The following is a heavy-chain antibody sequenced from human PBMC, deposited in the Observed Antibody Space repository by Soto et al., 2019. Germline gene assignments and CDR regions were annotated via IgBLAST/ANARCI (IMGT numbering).Heavy chain of an antibody. Sequence: QVQLVESGGGVVQPGRSLRLSFAASGFTFSSYGMHWVRQAPGKGLEWVAVISYDGSNEYYADSVKGRFTISRDNSKNTLYLQMNSLRAEDTAVYYCAKVGCSSISCYRNWFDPWGQGTLVTVSS. J-gene: IGHJ5*02. D-gene: IGHD2-2*01. CDR1: GFTFSSYG. CDR3: AKVGCSSISCYRNWFDP. V-gene: IGHV3-30*18. CDR2: ISYDGSNE.